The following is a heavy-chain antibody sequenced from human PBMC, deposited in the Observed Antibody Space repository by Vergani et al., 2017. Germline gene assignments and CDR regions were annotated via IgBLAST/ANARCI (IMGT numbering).Heavy chain of an antibody. CDR1: GGTFSSYA. CDR3: ARDLEGKLKYFQH. J-gene: IGHJ1*01. V-gene: IGHV1-69*01. CDR2: IIPIFGTA. D-gene: IGHD1-7*01. Sequence: QVQLVQSGAEVKKPGSSVTVSCKASGGTFSSYAISWVRQAPGQGLEWMGGIIPIFGTATYAQQFQGRVTITADESTSTAYMGLSSLRTEDTAVYYCARDLEGKLKYFQHWGQGTLVTVSS.